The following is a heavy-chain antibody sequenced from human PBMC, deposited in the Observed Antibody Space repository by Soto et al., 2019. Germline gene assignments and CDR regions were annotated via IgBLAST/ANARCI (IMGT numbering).Heavy chain of an antibody. CDR2: ISRNSDTI. V-gene: IGHV3-9*01. D-gene: IGHD2-15*01. J-gene: IGHJ3*02. CDR1: GFIFDDYA. CDR3: AKSRSIVTDCRGTFCFSDAFDI. Sequence: EVQLVESGGGLVQPGRSLRLSCAASGFIFDDYAMNWVRQAPGKGPAWVSGISRNSDTIGYADSVKGRFSIARDNAKNSLVLHSNSLRADDTAFYYCAKSRSIVTDCRGTFCFSDAFDIWGQGTMVTVSS.